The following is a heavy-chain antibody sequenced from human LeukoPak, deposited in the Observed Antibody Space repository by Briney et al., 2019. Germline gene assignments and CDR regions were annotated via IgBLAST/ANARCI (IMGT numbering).Heavy chain of an antibody. CDR2: IYYSGST. V-gene: IGHV4-59*08. CDR3: ARHLYSSGWYPFDY. CDR1: GGSISSYY. D-gene: IGHD6-19*01. J-gene: IGHJ4*02. Sequence: SETLSLTCTVSGGSISSYYWSWIRQPPGKGLEWIGYIYYSGSTNYNPSLKSRVTISVDTSKNQFSLKLSSVTAADTAVYYCARHLYSSGWYPFDYWGQGTLVTVSS.